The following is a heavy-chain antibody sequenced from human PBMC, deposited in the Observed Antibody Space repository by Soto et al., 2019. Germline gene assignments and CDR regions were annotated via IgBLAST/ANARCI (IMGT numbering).Heavy chain of an antibody. CDR2: IYYSGST. CDR3: AREGYYDMIFDP. Sequence: NPSETLSLTCTVSGGSISSYYWSWIRQPPGKGLEWIGYIYYSGSTNYNPSLKSRVTISVDTSKNQFSLKLSSVTAADTAVYYCAREGYYDMIFDPWGQGTLVTVSS. CDR1: GGSISSYY. D-gene: IGHD3-22*01. J-gene: IGHJ5*02. V-gene: IGHV4-59*01.